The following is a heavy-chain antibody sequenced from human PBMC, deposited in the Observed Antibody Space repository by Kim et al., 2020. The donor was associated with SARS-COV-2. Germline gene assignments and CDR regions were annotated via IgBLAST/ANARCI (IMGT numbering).Heavy chain of an antibody. D-gene: IGHD1-26*01. J-gene: IGHJ6*02. V-gene: IGHV3-7*01. CDR2: K. Sequence: KYYVDSVKGRFTISRDNAKNSLYLQMNSLRAEDTAVYYCARDTRGGGMDVWGQGTTVTVSS. CDR3: ARDTRGGGMDV.